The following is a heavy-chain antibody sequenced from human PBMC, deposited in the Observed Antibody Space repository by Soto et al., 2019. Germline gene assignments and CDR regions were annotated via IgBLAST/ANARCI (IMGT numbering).Heavy chain of an antibody. CDR2: ISAYNGNT. D-gene: IGHD2-2*01. CDR1: GYTFTSYG. J-gene: IGHJ5*02. Sequence: QVQLVQSGAEVKKPGASVKVSCKASGYTFTSYGISWVRQAPGQGLEWMGWISAYNGNTNYAQKLQGRVTMTTDTSTSTAYMELRSLRSDDTAVYYCARDPHTYCSSTSCRWFDPWSQGTLVTVSS. V-gene: IGHV1-18*01. CDR3: ARDPHTYCSSTSCRWFDP.